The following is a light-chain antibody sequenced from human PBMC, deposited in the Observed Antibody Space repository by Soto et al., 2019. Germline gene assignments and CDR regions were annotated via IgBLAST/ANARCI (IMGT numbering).Light chain of an antibody. CDR1: QSVDSTY. CDR3: QQYDTSHPMYT. J-gene: IGKJ2*01. V-gene: IGKV3-20*01. Sequence: EIVLTQSPGTLSLSPGERATLSCRASQSVDSTYLAWYQQKPDQSPRLLIYATSTRAAGIPDRFSGSGSGKGFTLTISRLEPDDVAVSYCQQYDTSHPMYTFGQGTNVDIK. CDR2: ATS.